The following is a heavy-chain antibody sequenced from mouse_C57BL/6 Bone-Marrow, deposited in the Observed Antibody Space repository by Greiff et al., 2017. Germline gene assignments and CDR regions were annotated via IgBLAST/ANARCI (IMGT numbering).Heavy chain of an antibody. D-gene: IGHD2-3*01. J-gene: IGHJ2*01. CDR2: IDPDIGDT. V-gene: IGHV14-4*01. Sequence: VQLQQSGAELVRPGASVKLSCTASGFNIKDDYIHWVKQRPEQGLEWIGRIDPDIGDTEYASKFQGKATITLDTSSNTAYLQLSSLTSEDTAVYYCSSFDGNYFDFWGQGTPLTVAS. CDR1: GFNIKDDY. CDR3: SSFDGNYFDF.